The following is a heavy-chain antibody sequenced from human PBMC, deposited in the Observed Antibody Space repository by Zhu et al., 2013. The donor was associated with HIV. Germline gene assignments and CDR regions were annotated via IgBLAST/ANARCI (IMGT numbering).Heavy chain of an antibody. D-gene: IGHD3-22*01. V-gene: IGHV1-58*01. CDR2: TVVGSGNT. CDR1: GFTFTSSA. J-gene: IGHJ3*02. CDR3: AAATYYYDSSGPDSDAFDI. Sequence: QLVQSGPEVKKPGTSVKVSCKASGFTFTSSAVQWVRQARGQRLEWIGWTVVGSGNTNYAQKFQERVTITRDMSTSTAYMELSSLRSEDTAVYYCAAATYYYDSSGPDSDAFDIWGQGTMVTVSS.